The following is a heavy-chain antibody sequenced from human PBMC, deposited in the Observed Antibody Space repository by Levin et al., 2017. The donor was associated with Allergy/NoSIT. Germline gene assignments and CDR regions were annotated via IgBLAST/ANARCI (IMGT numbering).Heavy chain of an antibody. V-gene: IGHV1-18*01. CDR1: GYTFTSYG. D-gene: IGHD3-22*01. CDR3: ARVVGGYYDSSGYYPFDY. Sequence: ASVKVSCKASGYTFTSYGISWVRQAPGQGLEWMGWISAYNGNTNYAQKLQGRVTMTTDTSTSTAYMELRSLRSDDTAVYYCARVVGGYYDSSGYYPFDYWGQGTLVTVSS. J-gene: IGHJ4*02. CDR2: ISAYNGNT.